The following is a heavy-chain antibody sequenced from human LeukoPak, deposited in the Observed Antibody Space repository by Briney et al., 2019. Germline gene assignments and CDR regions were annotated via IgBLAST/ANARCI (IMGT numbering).Heavy chain of an antibody. J-gene: IGHJ4*02. Sequence: GGSLRLSCAASGFTFSSYGMHWVRQAPGKGLEWVAVISYDGSNKYYADSVKGRFTISRDNSKNTLYLQMNSLRAEDTAVYYCARDRGSWGPFDYWGQGTLVTVSS. D-gene: IGHD1-26*01. V-gene: IGHV3-30*03. CDR1: GFTFSSYG. CDR2: ISYDGSNK. CDR3: ARDRGSWGPFDY.